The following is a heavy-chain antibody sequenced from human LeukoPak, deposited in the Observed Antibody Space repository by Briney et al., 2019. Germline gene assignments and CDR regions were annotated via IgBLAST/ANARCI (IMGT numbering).Heavy chain of an antibody. CDR1: GYTLTELS. D-gene: IGHD3-3*01. CDR2: FDPEDGET. V-gene: IGHV1-24*01. CDR3: ARVWPPTYYDFWSGYYSFDY. J-gene: IGHJ4*02. Sequence: ASVKVSCKVSGYTLTELSMHWVRQAPGKGLEWMGGFDPEDGETIYAQKFQGRVTMTEDTSTDTAYMELSSLRSEDTAVYYCARVWPPTYYDFWSGYYSFDYWGQGTLVTVSS.